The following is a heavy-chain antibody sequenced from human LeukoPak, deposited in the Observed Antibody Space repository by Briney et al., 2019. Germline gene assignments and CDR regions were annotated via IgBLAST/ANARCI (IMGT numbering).Heavy chain of an antibody. CDR1: GGSISSGDYY. V-gene: IGHV4-30-4*01. CDR3: ARGLRFSEWLGPWFDP. CDR2: IYNSGSA. D-gene: IGHD3-3*01. Sequence: SETLSLTCTVAGGSISSGDYYWSWIRQPPGKGLEWIGYIYNSGSAYYNPSLKSRVTISVDTSKNQFSLKLSSVTAADTAVYYCARGLRFSEWLGPWFDPWGQGTLVTVSS. J-gene: IGHJ5*02.